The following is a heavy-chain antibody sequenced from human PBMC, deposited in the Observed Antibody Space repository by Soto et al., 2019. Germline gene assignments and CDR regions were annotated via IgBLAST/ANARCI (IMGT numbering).Heavy chain of an antibody. CDR1: RGSTSSDNY. Sequence: SETLSLTCTVSRGSTSSDNYCSWIRQPPGTGLEWIGHIYYSGNTDYNPSLKSRLAISIDTSKNQFSLKLSSVTAADTAVYFCAREGGESSDGLYYFDSWGQGSLVTVSS. CDR2: IYYSGNT. V-gene: IGHV4-30-4*01. D-gene: IGHD3-16*01. J-gene: IGHJ4*02. CDR3: AREGGESSDGLYYFDS.